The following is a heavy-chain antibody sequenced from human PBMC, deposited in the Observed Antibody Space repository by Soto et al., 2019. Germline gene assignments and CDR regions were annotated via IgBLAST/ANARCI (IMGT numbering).Heavy chain of an antibody. CDR1: GGSMISHY. V-gene: IGHV4-59*11. Sequence: SETLSLTCTVYGGSMISHYWSWIRQPPGRGLEWIGFIYYAGSTKYNPSLNSRVTISVDTSKDQFSLKLSSVTAADTAVYYCARDNGRENYYDSSGYWYYFDYWGQGTLVTVSS. J-gene: IGHJ4*02. CDR2: IYYAGST. CDR3: ARDNGRENYYDSSGYWYYFDY. D-gene: IGHD3-22*01.